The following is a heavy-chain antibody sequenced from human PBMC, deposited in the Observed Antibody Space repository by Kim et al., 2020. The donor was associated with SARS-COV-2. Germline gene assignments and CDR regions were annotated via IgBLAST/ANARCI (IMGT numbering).Heavy chain of an antibody. CDR3: AREGGGITFGTNWGMDV. J-gene: IGHJ6*02. Sequence: SETLSLTCTVSGGSISSGGYYWSWIRQHPGKGLEWIGYIYYSGSTYYNPSLKSRVTISVDTSKNQFSLKLSSVTAADTAVYYCAREGGGITFGTNWGMDVWGQGTTVTVSS. D-gene: IGHD3-16*01. V-gene: IGHV4-31*03. CDR2: IYYSGST. CDR1: GGSISSGGYY.